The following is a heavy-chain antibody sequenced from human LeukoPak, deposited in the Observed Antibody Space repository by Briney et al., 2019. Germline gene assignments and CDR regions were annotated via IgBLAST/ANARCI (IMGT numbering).Heavy chain of an antibody. D-gene: IGHD6-13*01. CDR2: IYYSGST. CDR1: GGSISSHY. CDR3: ARRVPYSSTPHDAFDI. V-gene: IGHV4-59*11. J-gene: IGHJ3*02. Sequence: SETLSLTCTVSGGSISSHYWSWIRQPPGKGLEWIGYIYYSGSTNYNPSLKSRVTFSVDTSRNQFSLKLSSVTAADTAVYYCARRVPYSSTPHDAFDIWGQGTMVTVSS.